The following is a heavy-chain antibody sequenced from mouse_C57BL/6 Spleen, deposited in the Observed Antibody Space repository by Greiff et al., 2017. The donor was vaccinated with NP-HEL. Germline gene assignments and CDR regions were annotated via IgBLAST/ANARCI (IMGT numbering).Heavy chain of an antibody. V-gene: IGHV1-64*01. CDR1: GYTFTSYW. J-gene: IGHJ1*03. CDR2: IHPNSGST. CDR3: ARIVVVATEYFDV. D-gene: IGHD1-1*01. Sequence: VQLQQPGAELVKPGASVKLSCKASGYTFTSYWMHWVKQRPGQGLEWIGMIHPNSGSTNYNEKFKSKATLTVDKSSSTAYMQLSSLTSEDSAVYYCARIVVVATEYFDVWGTGTTVTVSS.